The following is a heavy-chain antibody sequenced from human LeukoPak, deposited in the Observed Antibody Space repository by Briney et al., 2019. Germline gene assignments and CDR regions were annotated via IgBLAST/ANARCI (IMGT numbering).Heavy chain of an antibody. V-gene: IGHV3-23*01. Sequence: GGSLRLSCAASGFTFSSYGMSWVRQAPGKGLEWVSAISGSGGSTYYADSVKGRFTISRDNSKNTLYLQMSSLRAEDTAVYYCAQTGGLVPGRYFVYWGQGTLVTVSS. CDR3: AQTGGLVPGRYFVY. CDR1: GFTFSSYG. J-gene: IGHJ4*02. CDR2: ISGSGGST. D-gene: IGHD6-6*01.